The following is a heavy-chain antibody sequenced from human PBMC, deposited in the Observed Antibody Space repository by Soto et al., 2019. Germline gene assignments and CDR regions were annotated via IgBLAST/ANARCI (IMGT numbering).Heavy chain of an antibody. Sequence: GESLKISCKGSGFSFTTYWIAWVRQMPGKGLEWMGIIYPGDSKTTYSPSFQGQVTISADKSISTAYLQMNSLRAEDTAVYYCAKPYYFDNSGYYYWGQGTLVTVSS. D-gene: IGHD3-22*01. J-gene: IGHJ4*02. CDR3: AKPYYFDNSGYYY. CDR2: IYPGDSKT. CDR1: GFSFTTYW. V-gene: IGHV5-51*01.